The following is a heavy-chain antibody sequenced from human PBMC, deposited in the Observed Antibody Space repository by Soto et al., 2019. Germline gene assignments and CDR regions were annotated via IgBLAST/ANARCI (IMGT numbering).Heavy chain of an antibody. CDR2: IWYDGSNK. V-gene: IGHV3-33*01. CDR1: GFTFSSYG. Sequence: GGSLRLSCAASGFTFSSYGMHWVRQAPGKGLEWVAVIWYDGSNKYYADSVKGRFTISRDNSKNTLYLQMNSLRAEDTAVYYCARDPSYYYYYGMDVWGQGTTVTVSS. CDR3: ARDPSYYYYYGMDV. J-gene: IGHJ6*02.